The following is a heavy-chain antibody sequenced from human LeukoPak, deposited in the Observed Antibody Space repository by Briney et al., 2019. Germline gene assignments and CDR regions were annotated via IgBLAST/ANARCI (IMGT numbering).Heavy chain of an antibody. V-gene: IGHV4-34*01. J-gene: IGHJ4*02. D-gene: IGHD3-22*01. CDR1: GESFSGHY. Sequence: SETLSLTCAVYGESFSGHYWNFIRQTPGQGLEWIGEINHSGRINYNPSLVGRVTVSVDTSKNQFCLNLSSETAADTAVYYCARGHYDSGGYYYGIRAYYFDYWGQGTLVTVSS. CDR2: INHSGRI. CDR3: ARGHYDSGGYYYGIRAYYFDY.